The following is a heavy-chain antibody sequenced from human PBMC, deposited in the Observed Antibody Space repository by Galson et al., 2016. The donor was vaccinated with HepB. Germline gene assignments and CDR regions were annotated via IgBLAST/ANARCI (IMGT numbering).Heavy chain of an antibody. Sequence: SLRLSCAASGFTFSSYSMNWVRQAPGKGLEWVSSISSSSSYIYYADSVKGRFTISRDNAKNSLYLQMNSLRAEDTAVYYCARGDIVGAIFYYWGQGTRVTVSS. J-gene: IGHJ4*02. V-gene: IGHV3-21*01. CDR1: GFTFSSYS. CDR2: ISSSSSYI. D-gene: IGHD1-26*01. CDR3: ARGDIVGAIFYY.